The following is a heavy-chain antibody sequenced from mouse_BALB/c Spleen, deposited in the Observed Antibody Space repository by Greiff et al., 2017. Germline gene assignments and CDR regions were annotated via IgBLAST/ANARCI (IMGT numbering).Heavy chain of an antibody. J-gene: IGHJ3*01. Sequence: EVQLVESGGGLVKPGGSLKLSCAASGFTFSSYAMSWVRQTPEKRLEWVASISSGGRTYYPDSVKGRFTISRDNARNILYLQMSSLRAEDTAMYFCARGLGGPSLFAYWGQGTLGTVSA. V-gene: IGHV5-6-5*01. D-gene: IGHD4-1*01. CDR2: ISSGGRT. CDR1: GFTFSSYA. CDR3: ARGLGGPSLFAY.